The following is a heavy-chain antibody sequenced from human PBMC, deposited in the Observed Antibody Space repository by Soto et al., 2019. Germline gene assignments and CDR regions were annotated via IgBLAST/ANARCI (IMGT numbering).Heavy chain of an antibody. J-gene: IGHJ4*02. CDR1: GGSISSYY. V-gene: IGHV4-59*08. Sequence: PSETLSLTCTVSGGSISSYYWSWIRQPPGKGLEWIGYIYYSGSTNYNPSLKSRVTISVDTSKNQFSLKLSSVTAADTAVYYCARLYDSSGLFDYWGQGTLVTVSS. CDR2: IYYSGST. CDR3: ARLYDSSGLFDY. D-gene: IGHD3-22*01.